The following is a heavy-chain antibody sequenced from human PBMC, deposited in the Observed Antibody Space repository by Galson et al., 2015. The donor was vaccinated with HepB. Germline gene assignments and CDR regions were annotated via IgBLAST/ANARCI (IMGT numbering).Heavy chain of an antibody. CDR3: AIPGYYYDSSGYYSDY. V-gene: IGHV3-23*01. J-gene: IGHJ4*02. Sequence: ASGFTLSTYATSWVRQAPGKGLEWVSAISGSGDSTYYADSLKGRFTISRDNSKNAVYLQMNSLRAEDTAVYYCAIPGYYYDSSGYYSDYWGPGTRVTVSS. D-gene: IGHD3-22*01. CDR2: ISGSGDST. CDR1: GFTLSTYA.